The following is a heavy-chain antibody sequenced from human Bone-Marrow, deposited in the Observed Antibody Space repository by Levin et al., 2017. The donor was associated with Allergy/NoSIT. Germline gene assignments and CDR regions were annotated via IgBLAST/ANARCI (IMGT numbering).Heavy chain of an antibody. D-gene: IGHD5-18*01. CDR3: AREGLARGYSYGVFDY. CDR1: GFTFSSYG. V-gene: IGHV3-33*01. Sequence: GGSLRLSCAASGFTFSSYGMHWVRQAPGKGLEWVAVIWYDGSNKYYADSVKGRFTISRDNSKNTLYLQMNSLRAEDTAVYYCAREGLARGYSYGVFDYWGQGTLVTVSS. J-gene: IGHJ4*02. CDR2: IWYDGSNK.